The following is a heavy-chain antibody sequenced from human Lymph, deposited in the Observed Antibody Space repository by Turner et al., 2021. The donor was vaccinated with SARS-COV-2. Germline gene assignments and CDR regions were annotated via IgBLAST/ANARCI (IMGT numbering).Heavy chain of an antibody. CDR3: ARASGIAAAGNWYFDL. Sequence: GESGGGVVQPGRSLRLSCAASGFTFSSYAMHWVRQAPGKGLEWVAVISYDGSNKYYADSVKGRFTISRDNSKNTLYLQMNSLRAEDTAVYYCARASGIAAAGNWYFDLWGRGTLVTVSS. CDR2: ISYDGSNK. CDR1: GFTFSSYA. V-gene: IGHV3-30-3*01. J-gene: IGHJ2*01. D-gene: IGHD6-13*01.